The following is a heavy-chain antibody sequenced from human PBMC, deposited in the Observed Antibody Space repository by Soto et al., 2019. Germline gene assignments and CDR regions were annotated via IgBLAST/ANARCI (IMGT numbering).Heavy chain of an antibody. CDR3: AKDMRPDGIWGFDY. Sequence: VQLLESGGGLAQPGGSLRLSCAASGFTFSTYTMAWVRQAPGRGPEWVAGVSQDGTAHYADSVKGRFTISRANSRHALYRQMISVRGEDTAVYYCAKDMRPDGIWGFDYWGQGTLVTVSS. V-gene: IGHV3-23*01. CDR1: GFTFSTYT. J-gene: IGHJ4*02. D-gene: IGHD7-27*01. CDR2: VSQDGTA.